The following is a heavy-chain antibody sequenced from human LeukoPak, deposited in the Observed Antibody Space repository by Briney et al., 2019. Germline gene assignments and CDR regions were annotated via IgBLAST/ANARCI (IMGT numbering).Heavy chain of an antibody. J-gene: IGHJ4*02. CDR1: GGSISSGDYY. CDR3: ARVKADYGEHYFDY. V-gene: IGHV4-30-4*01. D-gene: IGHD4-17*01. Sequence: PSETLSLTCTVSGGSISSGDYYWSWIRRPPGKGLEWIGYIYYSGSTYYNPSLKSRVTISVDTSKNQFSLKLSSVTAADTAVYYCARVKADYGEHYFDYWGQGTLVTVSS. CDR2: IYYSGST.